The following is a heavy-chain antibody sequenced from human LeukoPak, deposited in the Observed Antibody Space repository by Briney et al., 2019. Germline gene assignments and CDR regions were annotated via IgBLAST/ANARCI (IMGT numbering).Heavy chain of an antibody. CDR2: INSDGRST. V-gene: IGHV3-74*01. D-gene: IGHD3-22*01. Sequence: GGSLRLSCAASGLTFSSHWMHWVRQAPGKGLVWVSRINSDGRSTTYADSVKGRFTISRDNAKNTLYLQMNSLRAEDTAVYYCARIRTTFMIVVVPASFDPWGQGTLVTVSS. J-gene: IGHJ5*02. CDR1: GLTFSSHW. CDR3: ARIRTTFMIVVVPASFDP.